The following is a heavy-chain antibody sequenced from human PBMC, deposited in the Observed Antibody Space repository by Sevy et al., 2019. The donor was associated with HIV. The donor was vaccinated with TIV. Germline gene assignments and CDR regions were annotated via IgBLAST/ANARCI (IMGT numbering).Heavy chain of an antibody. Sequence: SETLSLTCAVYGGSFSGYYWSWIRQPPGKGLEWIGEINHSGSTTYNPSLKSRVTISVATSKNKFSLKLSSVTAADTAAYYCARLSAIFGVVIIRRDFDIWGQGTMVTVSS. CDR3: ARLSAIFGVVIIRRDFDI. CDR1: GGSFSGYY. CDR2: INHSGST. J-gene: IGHJ3*02. D-gene: IGHD3-3*01. V-gene: IGHV4-34*01.